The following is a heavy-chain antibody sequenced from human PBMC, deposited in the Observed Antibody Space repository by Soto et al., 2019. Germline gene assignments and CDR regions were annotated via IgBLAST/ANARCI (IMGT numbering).Heavy chain of an antibody. Sequence: QVQLVQSGAEVKKPGASVKVSCKASGYTFTSYTISWVRQAPGQGLEWMGSISAYNGNTDYAQKFQGRVTMTTDTSTSPAYMELRSLRSDDTAVYYCARLAGGTSGWYYYYGMDVWGQGATVTVSS. CDR2: ISAYNGNT. V-gene: IGHV1-18*04. J-gene: IGHJ6*02. CDR1: GYTFTSYT. CDR3: ARLAGGTSGWYYYYGMDV. D-gene: IGHD6-19*01.